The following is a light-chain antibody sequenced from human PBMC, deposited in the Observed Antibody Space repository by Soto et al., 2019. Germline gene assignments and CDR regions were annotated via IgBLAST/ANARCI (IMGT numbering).Light chain of an antibody. CDR1: SSDVGGHHY. CDR3: SSFSSSSTLYV. J-gene: IGLJ1*01. Sequence: LTQPASVSGSPGQSITISCTGTSSDVGGHHYVSWYQQHPGKAPKVIIYEVSDRPSGVSDRFSGSKSGNTASLTISGLQAEDEADYYCSSFSSSSTLYVFGTGTKVTVL. CDR2: EVS. V-gene: IGLV2-14*01.